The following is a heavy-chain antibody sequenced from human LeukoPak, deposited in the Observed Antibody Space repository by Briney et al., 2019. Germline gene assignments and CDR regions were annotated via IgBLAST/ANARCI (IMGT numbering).Heavy chain of an antibody. CDR2: IIPIFGTA. CDR1: GGTFSSYA. J-gene: IGHJ4*02. V-gene: IGHV1-69*01. CDR3: ARDQILGD. D-gene: IGHD7-27*01. Sequence: CXXSGGTFSSYAXXWVXQAPXQGLEWMGGIIPIFGTANYAQKFQGRVTITADESTSTAYMELSSLRSEDTAVYYCARDQILGDWGQGTLVTVSS.